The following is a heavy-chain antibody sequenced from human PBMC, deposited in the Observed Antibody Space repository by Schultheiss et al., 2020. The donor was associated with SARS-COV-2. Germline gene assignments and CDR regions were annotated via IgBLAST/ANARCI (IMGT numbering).Heavy chain of an antibody. J-gene: IGHJ3*01. CDR1: GFTFGSSA. CDR2: ISSNGGGT. V-gene: IGHV3-64D*09. CDR3: VGDALDP. Sequence: GESLKISCSASGFTFGSSAMHWVRQAPGKGLEYVSVISSNGGGTYYADSVKGRFTISRDNSKNTLFLQMSSLRSEDTAVYYCVGDALDPWGQGTLVTVS.